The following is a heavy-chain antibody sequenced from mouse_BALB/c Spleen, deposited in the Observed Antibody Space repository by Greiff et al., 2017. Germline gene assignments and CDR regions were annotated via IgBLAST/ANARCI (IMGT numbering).Heavy chain of an antibody. CDR3: ARGGAPFDY. CDR1: GFTFSSYA. CDR2: ISSGGST. Sequence: EVKLVESGGGLVKPGGSLKLSCVASGFTFSSYAMSWVRQTPEKRLEWVASISSGGSTYYPDSVKGRFTISRDNARNILYLQMSSLRSEDTAMYYCARGGAPFDYWGQGTTLTVSS. J-gene: IGHJ2*01. V-gene: IGHV5-6-5*01.